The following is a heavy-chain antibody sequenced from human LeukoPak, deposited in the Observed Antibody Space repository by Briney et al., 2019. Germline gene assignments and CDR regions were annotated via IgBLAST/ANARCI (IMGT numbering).Heavy chain of an antibody. CDR2: MYYSGST. Sequence: SETLSLTCTVSGGSVSSGDYYWSWIRQPPGKGLEWIAYMYYSGSTYYNPSLKSRVTMSADTSKNQLSLKLSSVTAADTAVYYCARPYYYDSRIDPWGQGILVTASS. CDR3: ARPYYYDSRIDP. D-gene: IGHD3-22*01. V-gene: IGHV4-30-4*01. CDR1: GGSVSSGDYY. J-gene: IGHJ5*02.